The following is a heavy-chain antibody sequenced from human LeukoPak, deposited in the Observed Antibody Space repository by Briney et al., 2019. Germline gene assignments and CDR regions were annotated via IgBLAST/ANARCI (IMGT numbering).Heavy chain of an antibody. V-gene: IGHV3-7*01. CDR3: ARDRESGSDSEGDD. Sequence: PGGSLRLFCSASVYMYSRLWLSWVRQASGKGLEDVALIKQGGSEIYHMEYVKGRFTMSRDDATSSLYMQMKSLRVEDTAVYYCARDRESGSDSEGDDWGQGTLVTVSS. J-gene: IGHJ4*02. CDR2: IKQGGSEI. D-gene: IGHD4-11*01. CDR1: VYMYSRLW.